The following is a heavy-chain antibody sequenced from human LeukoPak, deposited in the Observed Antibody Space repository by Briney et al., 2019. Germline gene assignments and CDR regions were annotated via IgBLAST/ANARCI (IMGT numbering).Heavy chain of an antibody. Sequence: SETLSLTCTVSGGSISSYYWSWIRQPPGKGLEWIGYIYDSGSTNYNPSLKSRVTISVDTSKNQFSLKLSSVTAADTAVYYCARDVSSSWYYYYYYMDVWGKGTTVTISS. CDR3: ARDVSSSWYYYYYYMDV. CDR1: GGSISSYY. CDR2: IYDSGST. V-gene: IGHV4-59*12. J-gene: IGHJ6*03. D-gene: IGHD6-13*01.